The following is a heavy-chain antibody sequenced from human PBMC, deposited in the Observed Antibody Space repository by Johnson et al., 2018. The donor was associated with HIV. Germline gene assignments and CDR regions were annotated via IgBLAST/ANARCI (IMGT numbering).Heavy chain of an antibody. CDR2: IYSGGST. J-gene: IGHJ3*02. Sequence: VQLVESGGGLVKPGGSLRLSCVVSGFTFRDYYMSWIRQAPGKGLEWVSVIYSGGSTHYVDSVKGRFTISRDNSKNMLYLQTNSLRAEDTAVYYCASGSGSYWIVFDIWGQGTMVIVSS. CDR1: GFTFRDYY. D-gene: IGHD1-26*01. V-gene: IGHV3-66*02. CDR3: ASGSGSYWIVFDI.